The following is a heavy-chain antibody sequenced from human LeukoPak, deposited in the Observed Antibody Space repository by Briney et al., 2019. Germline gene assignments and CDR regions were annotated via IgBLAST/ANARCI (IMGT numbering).Heavy chain of an antibody. Sequence: SVKVSCKASGGTFSSYAISWVRQAPGQGLEWMGRIIPILGITNYAQKLQGRVTITADKSTSTAYMELSSLRSDDTAVYYCARDPSGGYVPYFDYWGQGTLVTVSS. CDR3: ARDPSGGYVPYFDY. J-gene: IGHJ4*02. D-gene: IGHD3-16*01. V-gene: IGHV1-69*04. CDR2: IIPILGIT. CDR1: GGTFSSYA.